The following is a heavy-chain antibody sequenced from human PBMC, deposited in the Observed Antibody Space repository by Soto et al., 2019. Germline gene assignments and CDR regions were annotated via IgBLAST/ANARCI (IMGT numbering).Heavy chain of an antibody. CDR1: GFIFSRAW. J-gene: IGHJ4*02. D-gene: IGHD6-19*01. Sequence: GGSLRLSCAGSGFIFSRAWLNWVRQAPGKGLKKVGRIKSKTDGGTTDYDAPVKDRFTISRDDSKNTLYLQMNSLKTEETALYYCSTDRTVAGKTHPAFDYWGQGTLVTVSS. CDR2: IKSKTDGGTT. CDR3: STDRTVAGKTHPAFDY. V-gene: IGHV3-15*07.